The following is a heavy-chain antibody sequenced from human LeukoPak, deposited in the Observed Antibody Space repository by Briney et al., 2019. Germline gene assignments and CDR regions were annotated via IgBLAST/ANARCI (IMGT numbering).Heavy chain of an antibody. J-gene: IGHJ3*02. CDR3: ATQTRLYSSSWRSAFDI. V-gene: IGHV1-24*01. D-gene: IGHD6-13*01. Sequence: ASVKVSCKVSGYTLTELSMHWVRQAPGKGLEWMGGFDPEDGETIYAQKFQGRVTMTEDTSTDTAYMELSSLRSEDTAVYYCATQTRLYSSSWRSAFDIWGQGTMVTVSS. CDR1: GYTLTELS. CDR2: FDPEDGET.